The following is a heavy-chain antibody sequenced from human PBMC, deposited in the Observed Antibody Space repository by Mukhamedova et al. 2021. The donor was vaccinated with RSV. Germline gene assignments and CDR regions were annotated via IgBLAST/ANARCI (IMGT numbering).Heavy chain of an antibody. Sequence: GKGLEWIGEINHSGSTNYNPSLKSRVTISVDTSKNQFSLKMSSVTAADTAVYYCARPGIVGATNPYYFDYWGRGTLVTVSS. D-gene: IGHD1-26*01. V-gene: IGHV4-34*01. CDR2: INHSGST. CDR3: ARPGIVGATNPYYFDY. J-gene: IGHJ4*02.